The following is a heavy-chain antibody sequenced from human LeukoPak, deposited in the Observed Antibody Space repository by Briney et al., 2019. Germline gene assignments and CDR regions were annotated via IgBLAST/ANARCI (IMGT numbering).Heavy chain of an antibody. CDR2: IYYSGST. J-gene: IGHJ4*02. V-gene: IGHV4-39*01. CDR3: ARLRAWIFSQTRSFDY. D-gene: IGHD5-12*01. Sequence: SETLSLTCTVSGGSISSSSYYWGWIRQPPGKGLEWIGSIYYSGSTYYNPSLKSRVTISVDTSKNQFSLKLSSVTAADTAVYYCARLRAWIFSQTRSFDYWGQGTLVTVSS. CDR1: GGSISSSSYY.